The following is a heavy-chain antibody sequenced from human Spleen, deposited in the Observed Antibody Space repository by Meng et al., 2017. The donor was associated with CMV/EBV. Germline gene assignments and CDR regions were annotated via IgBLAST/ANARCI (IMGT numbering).Heavy chain of an antibody. D-gene: IGHD5-24*01. V-gene: IGHV3-9*01. CDR2: ISWNSGSI. J-gene: IGHJ6*02. CDR3: AKDIGMGWGKYYYGMDV. CDR1: GFTFDDYA. Sequence: GGSLRLSCAASGFTFDDYAMHWVRQVPGKGLEWVSGISWNSGSIGYADSVKGRFTISRDNAKNSLYLQMNSLRAEDTAWYYCAKDIGMGWGKYYYGMDVRGQGTTVTVSS.